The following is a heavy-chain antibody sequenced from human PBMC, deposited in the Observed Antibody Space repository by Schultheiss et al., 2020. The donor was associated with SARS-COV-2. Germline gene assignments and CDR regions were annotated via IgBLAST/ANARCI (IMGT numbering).Heavy chain of an antibody. V-gene: IGHV4-30-4*07. Sequence: SETLSLTCAVSGGSISSGGYSWSWIRQPPGKGLEWIGYIYYSGSTYYNPSLKSRVTISVDTSKNQFSLKLSSVTAADTAVYYCVAYLSWFGGGTGLFDPWGQGTLVTVSS. CDR3: VAYLSWFGGGTGLFDP. D-gene: IGHD2-15*01. CDR1: GGSISSGGYS. J-gene: IGHJ5*02. CDR2: IYYSGST.